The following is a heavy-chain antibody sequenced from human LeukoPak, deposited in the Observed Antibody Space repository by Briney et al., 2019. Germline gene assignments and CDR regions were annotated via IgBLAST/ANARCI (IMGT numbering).Heavy chain of an antibody. D-gene: IGHD1-14*01. CDR3: ARRLTGDYYFDY. Sequence: SETLSLTCAVYGGSFSGYYWSWIRQPPGEGLEWIGEINHSGSTNYNPSLKSRVTISVDTSKNQFSLKLSSVTAADTAVYYCARRLTGDYYFDYWGQGTLVTVSS. CDR2: INHSGST. V-gene: IGHV4-34*01. CDR1: GGSFSGYY. J-gene: IGHJ4*02.